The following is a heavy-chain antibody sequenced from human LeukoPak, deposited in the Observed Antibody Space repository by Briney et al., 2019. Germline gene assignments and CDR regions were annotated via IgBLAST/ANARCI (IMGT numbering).Heavy chain of an antibody. V-gene: IGHV4-34*01. CDR3: ARAAGDTAYYFDY. J-gene: IGHJ4*02. CDR1: GGSFNGYY. CDR2: INHSGST. D-gene: IGHD5-18*01. Sequence: ASETLSLTCAVYGGSFNGYYWSWIRQPPGKGLGWIGEINHSGSTNYNPSLKSRVTISVDTSKNQFSLKLSSVTAADTAVYYCARAAGDTAYYFDYWGQGTLVTVSS.